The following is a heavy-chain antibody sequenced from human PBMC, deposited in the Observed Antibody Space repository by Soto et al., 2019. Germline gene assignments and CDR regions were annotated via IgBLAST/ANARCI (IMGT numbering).Heavy chain of an antibody. CDR1: GGSVSSDTHY. V-gene: IGHV4-61*01. CDR2: IYSSGST. D-gene: IGHD3-3*01. CDR3: ARWKSPRITIFGVVIGGSSEAFDI. Sequence: SETLSLTCTVSGGSVSSDTHYWSWIRQPPGKRLEWIGFIYSSGSTNYNPSVKSRVTMSVDTSKNQFSLKLRSVIVADTAVYYCARWKSPRITIFGVVIGGSSEAFDIWGQGTMVTVSS. J-gene: IGHJ3*02.